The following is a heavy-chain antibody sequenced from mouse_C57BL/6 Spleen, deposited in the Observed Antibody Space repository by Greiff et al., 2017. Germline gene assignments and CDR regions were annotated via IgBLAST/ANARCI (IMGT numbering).Heavy chain of an antibody. V-gene: IGHV1-80*01. Sequence: QVQLQQSGAELVKPGASVKISCKASGYAFSSSWMNWVKQRPGKGLEWIGQIYPGDGDTNYNGKFKGKATLTADKSSSPAYMQLSSLTSEDSSVYFCARWDYAMDYWGQGTSVTVSS. CDR3: ARWDYAMDY. J-gene: IGHJ4*01. CDR2: IYPGDGDT. CDR1: GYAFSSSW.